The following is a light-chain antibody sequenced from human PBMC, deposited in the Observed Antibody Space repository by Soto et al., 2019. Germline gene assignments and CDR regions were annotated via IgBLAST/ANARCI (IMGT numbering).Light chain of an antibody. CDR2: GNS. V-gene: IGLV1-40*01. Sequence: QSVLSHPPSVSWAPGHKFTISFTGSISNIWAGYDLHWYQQLPGTAPKLLLYGNSNRPSWVPDRFSGSKSGTSASLDITGLKAEDEADYYCQSYDSSMSAYVFGTGTKVTVL. CDR1: ISNIWAGYD. J-gene: IGLJ1*01. CDR3: QSYDSSMSAYV.